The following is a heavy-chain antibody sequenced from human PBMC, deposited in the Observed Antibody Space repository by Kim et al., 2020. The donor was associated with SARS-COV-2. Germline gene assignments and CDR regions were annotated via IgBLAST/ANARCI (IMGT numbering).Heavy chain of an antibody. CDR2: ISGSGGST. J-gene: IGHJ3*02. CDR1: GFTFSSYA. V-gene: IGHV3-23*01. D-gene: IGHD3-22*01. CDR3: AAPLGYYDSSGYYLHDAFDI. Sequence: GGSLRLSCAASGFTFSSYAMSWVRQAPGKGLEWVSAISGSGGSTYYADSVKGRFTISRDNSKNTLYLQMNSLRAEDTAVYYCAAPLGYYDSSGYYLHDAFDIWGQGTMVTVSS.